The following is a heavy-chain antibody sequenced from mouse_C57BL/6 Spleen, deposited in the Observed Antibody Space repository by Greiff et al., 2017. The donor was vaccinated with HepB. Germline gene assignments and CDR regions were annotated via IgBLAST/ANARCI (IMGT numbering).Heavy chain of an antibody. CDR1: GYAFSSSW. CDR2: IYPGDGDT. V-gene: IGHV1-82*01. D-gene: IGHD1-1*01. Sequence: VQLQQSGPELVKPGASVKISCKASGYAFSSSWMNWVKQRPGKGLEWIGRIYPGDGDTNYNGKFKGKATLTADKSSSTAYMQLSSLTSEDYAVYLYARGGGYYGYFDYWGQGTTLTVSS. CDR3: ARGGGYYGYFDY. J-gene: IGHJ2*01.